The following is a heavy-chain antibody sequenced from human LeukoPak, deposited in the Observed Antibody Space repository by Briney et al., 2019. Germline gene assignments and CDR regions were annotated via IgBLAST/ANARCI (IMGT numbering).Heavy chain of an antibody. D-gene: IGHD6-19*01. V-gene: IGHV3-30-3*01. CDR2: ISYDGSNK. Sequence: AGGSLRLSCAASGFTFSSYAMHWVRQAPGKGLEWVAVISYDGSNKYYADSVKGRFTISRDNSKDTLYLQMNSLRAEDTAVYYCAKEDAYSSGWPTGHYYYYYGMDVWGQGTTVTVSS. J-gene: IGHJ6*02. CDR1: GFTFSSYA. CDR3: AKEDAYSSGWPTGHYYYYYGMDV.